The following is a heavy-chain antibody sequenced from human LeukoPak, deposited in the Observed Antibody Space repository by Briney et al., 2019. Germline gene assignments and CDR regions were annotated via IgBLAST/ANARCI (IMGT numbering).Heavy chain of an antibody. CDR1: GFTFSSYA. CDR2: IDRSSNTI. V-gene: IGHV3-48*04. CDR3: ADNLSR. J-gene: IGHJ4*02. Sequence: GGSLRLSCAASGFTFSSYAMNWVRQAPGKGLEWISYIDRSSNTIYYADSVKGRFTISRDSAKNSLYLQMNSLRAEDTAVYFCADNLSRWGQGTLVTVSS. D-gene: IGHD1-1*01.